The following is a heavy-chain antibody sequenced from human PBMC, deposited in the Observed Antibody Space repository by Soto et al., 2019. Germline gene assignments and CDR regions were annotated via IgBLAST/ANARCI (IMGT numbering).Heavy chain of an antibody. Sequence: QLQLQESGPGLVKPSETLSLTCTVSGGSVSSSSYFWGWIRQPPGKGLEWIGSIYYSGSTYYNPSLKSRVTISVDTSKNQFSLKLSSVTAADTAVYYCARIRQLVDRDYWGQGTLVTVSS. CDR3: ARIRQLVDRDY. D-gene: IGHD6-6*01. V-gene: IGHV4-39*01. J-gene: IGHJ4*02. CDR1: GGSVSSSSYF. CDR2: IYYSGST.